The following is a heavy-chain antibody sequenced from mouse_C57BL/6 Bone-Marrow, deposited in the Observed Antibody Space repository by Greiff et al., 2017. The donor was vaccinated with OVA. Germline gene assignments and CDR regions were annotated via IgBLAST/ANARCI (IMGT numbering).Heavy chain of an antibody. CDR2: ISSGSSTI. CDR1: GFTFSDYG. Sequence: EVKLVESGGGLVKPGGSLKLSCAASGFTFSDYGMHWVRQAPEKGLEWVAYISSGSSTIYYADTVKSRFTISRDNAKNTLFLQMTSLRSEDTAMYYCARSNYYGSSHWYFDVWGTGTTVTVSS. CDR3: ARSNYYGSSHWYFDV. J-gene: IGHJ1*03. D-gene: IGHD1-1*01. V-gene: IGHV5-17*01.